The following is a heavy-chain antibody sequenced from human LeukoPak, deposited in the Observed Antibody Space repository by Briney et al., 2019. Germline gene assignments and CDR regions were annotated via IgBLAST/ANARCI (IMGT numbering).Heavy chain of an antibody. J-gene: IGHJ3*02. D-gene: IGHD5-18*01. V-gene: IGHV1-24*01. CDR2: FDPEDGET. Sequence: ASVKVSCKVSGYTLTELSMHWVRHAPGKGVEWMVGFDPEDGETIYAQKFQGRVTITADTSTSIAYMELSSLRSDDTAVYYCARAYRPGYSYANDAFDIWGQGTMVTVSS. CDR1: GYTLTELS. CDR3: ARAYRPGYSYANDAFDI.